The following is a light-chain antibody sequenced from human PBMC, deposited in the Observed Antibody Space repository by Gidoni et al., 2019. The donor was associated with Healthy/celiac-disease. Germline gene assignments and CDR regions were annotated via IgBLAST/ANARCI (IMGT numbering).Light chain of an antibody. CDR2: QDS. J-gene: IGLJ2*01. CDR3: QAWDSSLVV. CDR1: KLGDKY. V-gene: IGLV3-1*01. Sequence: SHELTQPPSGSVSPGQTASITCSGDKLGDKYACWYQQKPGQSPVLVIYQDSKRPSGIPERFSGSNSGNTATLTISGTQAMDEADYYCQAWDSSLVVFGGGTKLTVL.